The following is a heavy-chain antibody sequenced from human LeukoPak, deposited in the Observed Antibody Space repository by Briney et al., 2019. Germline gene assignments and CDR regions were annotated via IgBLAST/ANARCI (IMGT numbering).Heavy chain of an antibody. CDR2: ISAYNGNT. Sequence: GASVKVSCKASGYTFTSYGISWVRQAPGQGLEWMGWISAYNGNTNYAQKLQGRVTMTTDTSTSTAYMDLRSLRSDDTAVYYCARDGPYYGPGRGSAFDIWGQGTMVTVSS. D-gene: IGHD3-10*01. J-gene: IGHJ3*02. CDR1: GYTFTSYG. V-gene: IGHV1-18*01. CDR3: ARDGPYYGPGRGSAFDI.